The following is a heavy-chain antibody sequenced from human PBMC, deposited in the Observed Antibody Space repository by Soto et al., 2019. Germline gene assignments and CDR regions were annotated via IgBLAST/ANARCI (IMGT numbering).Heavy chain of an antibody. CDR1: GGSVSNDNFY. Sequence: SETLSLTCTVSGGSVSNDNFYWSWIRQPPGKGLEWIGYVHSSGITNYNPSLKRRVTISVDTSRNQFSLRLSSVTAADTAVYYCARGLTMGQLPSHFDHWGQGTQVTVSS. D-gene: IGHD3-16*01. CDR2: VHSSGIT. V-gene: IGHV4-61*01. CDR3: ARGLTMGQLPSHFDH. J-gene: IGHJ5*02.